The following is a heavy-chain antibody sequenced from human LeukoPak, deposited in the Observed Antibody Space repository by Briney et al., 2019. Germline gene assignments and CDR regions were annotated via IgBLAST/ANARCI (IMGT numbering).Heavy chain of an antibody. CDR2: IYYSGST. Sequence: SETLSLTCTVSGGSISSYYWSWIRQPPGKGLEWIGYIYYSGSTNYNPSLKSRVTISVDTSKNQFSLKLSSVTAADTAVYYCARVELRPCSSNSCSPVYGMDVWGQGTTVTVSS. J-gene: IGHJ6*02. CDR1: GGSISSYY. V-gene: IGHV4-59*01. CDR3: ARVELRPCSSNSCSPVYGMDV. D-gene: IGHD2-2*01.